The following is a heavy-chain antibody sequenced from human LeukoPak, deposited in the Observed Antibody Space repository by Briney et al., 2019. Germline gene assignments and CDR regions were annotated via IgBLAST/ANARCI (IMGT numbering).Heavy chain of an antibody. CDR1: GFTFSSYA. V-gene: IGHV3-23*01. J-gene: IGHJ4*02. D-gene: IGHD3-3*01. Sequence: GGSLSLSCAASGFTFSSYAMSWVRQAPGKGLEWVSAISGSGGSTYYADSVKGRFTISRDNSKNTLYLQMNSLRAEDTAVYYCAKGLWIMNYDFWSGLYYFDYWGQGTLVTVSS. CDR3: AKGLWIMNYDFWSGLYYFDY. CDR2: ISGSGGST.